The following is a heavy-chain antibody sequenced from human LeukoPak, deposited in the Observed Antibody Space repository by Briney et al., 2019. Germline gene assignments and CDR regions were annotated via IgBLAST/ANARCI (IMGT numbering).Heavy chain of an antibody. Sequence: GGSLRLSCAASGFTFSSYGMHWVRQAPGKGLEWVAVISYDGSNKYYADSVKGRFTISRDNSKNMLYLQMNSLRAEDTAVYYCAKGSYYGSGSYYISWDWGQGTLVTVSS. D-gene: IGHD3-10*01. CDR1: GFTFSSYG. CDR3: AKGSYYGSGSYYISWD. J-gene: IGHJ4*02. V-gene: IGHV3-30*18. CDR2: ISYDGSNK.